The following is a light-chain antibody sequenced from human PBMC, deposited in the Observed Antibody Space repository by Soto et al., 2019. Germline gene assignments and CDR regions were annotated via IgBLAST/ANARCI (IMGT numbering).Light chain of an antibody. J-gene: IGLJ1*01. CDR1: SVDVGDYNS. Sequence: QSVLTQPASVSGSPGQSITISCTGSSVDVGDYNSVSWYQQHPGKAPKVMIYHVTIRASGVSNRFSGSKSGNTASLTISGLQAEDVADYYCSSYSLRPPSYVFGTGPKVTVL. V-gene: IGLV2-14*03. CDR2: HVT. CDR3: SSYSLRPPSYV.